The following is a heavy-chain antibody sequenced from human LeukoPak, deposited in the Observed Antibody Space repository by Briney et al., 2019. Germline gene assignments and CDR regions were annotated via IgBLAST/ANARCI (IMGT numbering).Heavy chain of an antibody. V-gene: IGHV3-23*01. CDR2: ISGSGGST. CDR3: AKLPTGSYPYYFDF. D-gene: IGHD1-26*01. Sequence: GGSLRLSCAASGFTFSSYAMSWVRQAPGKGLEWVTAISGSGGSTYYADSVKGRFTISRDNSKNTVYLQMNTLRAEDTAEYYCAKLPTGSYPYYFDFWGQGTLVTVSS. J-gene: IGHJ4*02. CDR1: GFTFSSYA.